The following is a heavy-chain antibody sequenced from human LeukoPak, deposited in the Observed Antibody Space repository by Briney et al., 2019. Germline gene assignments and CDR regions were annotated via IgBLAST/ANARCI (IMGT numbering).Heavy chain of an antibody. J-gene: IGHJ4*02. CDR3: ARDSDSGYDFYYFDY. CDR1: GYTFTSYG. CDR2: ISAYNGNT. Sequence: ASVKVSCKASGYTFTSYGISWVRQAPGQGLEWMGWISAYNGNTNYAQKLQGRVTMTTDTSTSTAYMELRSLRSDDTAVYYCARDSDSGYDFYYFDYWGQGTLVTVSS. D-gene: IGHD5-12*01. V-gene: IGHV1-18*01.